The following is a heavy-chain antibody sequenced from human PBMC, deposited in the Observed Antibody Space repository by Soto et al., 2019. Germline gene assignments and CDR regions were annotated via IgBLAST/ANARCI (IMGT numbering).Heavy chain of an antibody. CDR3: ARDRQLVATYYYYYGMDV. J-gene: IGHJ6*02. V-gene: IGHV1-69*13. CDR2: IIPIFGTA. CDR1: GGTFSSYA. D-gene: IGHD6-6*01. Sequence: SVKVSCKASGGTFSSYAISWVRQAPGQGLEWMGGIIPIFGTANYAQKFQGRVTITADESTSTAYMELSSLRSEDTAVYYCARDRQLVATYYYYYGMDVWGQGTTVTSP.